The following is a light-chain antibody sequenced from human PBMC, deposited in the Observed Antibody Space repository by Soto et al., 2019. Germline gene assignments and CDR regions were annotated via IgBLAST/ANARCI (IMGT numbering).Light chain of an antibody. CDR1: SSDVGAYNF. V-gene: IGLV2-14*03. J-gene: IGLJ2*01. CDR3: NSYTSSSTLV. Sequence: QSALTQPASVSGSPGQSITIFCTGTSSDVGAYNFVSWYQQHPGKVPKLMIYDVNNRPSGVSNRFSGSKSGNTASLTISGLQAEDEAHYYCNSYTSSSTLVFGGGTKLTV. CDR2: DVN.